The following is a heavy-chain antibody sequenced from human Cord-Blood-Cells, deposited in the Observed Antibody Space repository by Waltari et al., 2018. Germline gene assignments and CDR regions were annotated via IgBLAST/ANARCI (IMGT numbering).Heavy chain of an antibody. V-gene: IGHV1-69*01. J-gene: IGHJ6*02. D-gene: IGHD3-22*01. CDR2: IIPIFGTA. Sequence: VKVSCKASGGTFSSYAISWVRQAPGQGLEWMGGIIPIFGTANYAQKFQGRVTITADESTSTAYMELSSLRSEDTAVYYCARGSYDSSGYYYYYYYGMDVWGQGTTVTVSS. CDR3: ARGSYDSSGYYYYYYYGMDV. CDR1: GGTFSSYA.